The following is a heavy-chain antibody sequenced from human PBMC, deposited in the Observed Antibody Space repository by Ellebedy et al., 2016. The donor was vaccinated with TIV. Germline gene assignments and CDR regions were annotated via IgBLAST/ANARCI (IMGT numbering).Heavy chain of an antibody. J-gene: IGHJ5*02. CDR3: ARHLQRFGELVYWFDP. CDR2: INPSGGST. V-gene: IGHV1-46*01. D-gene: IGHD3-10*01. Sequence: ASVKVSXXASGYTFTSYYMHWVRQAPGQGLEWMGIINPSGGSTSYAQKFQGRVTMTRDTSTSTVYMELSSLRSEDTAVYYCARHLQRFGELVYWFDPWGQGTLVTVSS. CDR1: GYTFTSYY.